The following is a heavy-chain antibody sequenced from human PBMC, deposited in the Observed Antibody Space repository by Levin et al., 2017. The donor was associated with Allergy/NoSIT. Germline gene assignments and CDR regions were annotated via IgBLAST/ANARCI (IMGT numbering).Heavy chain of an antibody. D-gene: IGHD6-13*01. CDR2: INHSGST. J-gene: IGHJ2*01. V-gene: IGHV4-34*01. CDR1: SGSFSGYY. Sequence: SQTLSLTCAVYSGSFSGYYWSWIRQPPGKGLEWIGEINHSGSTNYNPSLKSRVTISVDTSKNQFSLKLSSVTAADTAVYYCARDNAAAGIYWYFDLWGRGTLVTVSS. CDR3: ARDNAAAGIYWYFDL.